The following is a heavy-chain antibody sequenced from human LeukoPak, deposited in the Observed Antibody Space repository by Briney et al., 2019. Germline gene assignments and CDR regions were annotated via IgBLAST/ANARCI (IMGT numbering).Heavy chain of an antibody. CDR1: GGTFSSYA. CDR2: IIPIFGAA. CDR3: ARDYYDILTGYYNPSGNDY. Sequence: SVKVSCKASGGTFSSYAISWVRQAPGQGLEWMGGIIPIFGAANYAQKFQGRVTITADESTSTAYMELSSLRSEDTAVYYCARDYYDILTGYYNPSGNDYWGQGTLVTVSS. J-gene: IGHJ4*02. D-gene: IGHD3-9*01. V-gene: IGHV1-69*01.